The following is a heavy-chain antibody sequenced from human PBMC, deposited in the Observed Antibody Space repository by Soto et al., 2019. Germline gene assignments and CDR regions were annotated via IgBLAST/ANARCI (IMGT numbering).Heavy chain of an antibody. CDR3: ARGGYYDSSGYYYVGY. Sequence: GGSLRLSCAASGFTFSSYAMHWVRQAPGKGLEWVAVISYDGSNKYYADSVKGRFTISRDNSKNTLYLQMNSLRAEDTAVYYCARGGYYDSSGYYYVGYWGQGTLVTVSS. CDR1: GFTFSSYA. V-gene: IGHV3-30-3*01. D-gene: IGHD3-22*01. J-gene: IGHJ4*02. CDR2: ISYDGSNK.